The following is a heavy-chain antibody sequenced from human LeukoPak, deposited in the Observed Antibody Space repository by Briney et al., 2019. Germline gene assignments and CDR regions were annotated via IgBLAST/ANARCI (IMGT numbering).Heavy chain of an antibody. J-gene: IGHJ3*02. CDR3: NLATIFSPDDAFDI. CDR2: IYTSGST. CDR1: GGSISSGSYY. Sequence: PSQTLSLTCTVSGGSISSGSYYWSWIRQPAGKGLEWIGRIYTSGSTNYNPSLKSRVTISVDTSKNQFSLKLSSVTAADTAVYYCNLATIFSPDDAFDIWGQGTMVTVSS. D-gene: IGHD3-9*01. V-gene: IGHV4-61*02.